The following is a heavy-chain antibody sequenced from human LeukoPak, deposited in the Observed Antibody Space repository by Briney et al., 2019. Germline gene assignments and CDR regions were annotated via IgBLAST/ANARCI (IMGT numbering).Heavy chain of an antibody. CDR3: TRGGDYYDSSGLRI. CDR2: IRSKAYGGTT. V-gene: IGHV3-49*04. D-gene: IGHD3-22*01. J-gene: IGHJ3*02. CDR1: GXTFGDYA. Sequence: GRSLRLSCTASGXTFGDYAVSWVRQAPGKGLEWVGFIRSKAYGGTTEYAASVKGRFTISRDDSKSIAYLQMNSLKTEDTAVYYCTRGGDYYDSSGLRIWGQGTMVTVSS.